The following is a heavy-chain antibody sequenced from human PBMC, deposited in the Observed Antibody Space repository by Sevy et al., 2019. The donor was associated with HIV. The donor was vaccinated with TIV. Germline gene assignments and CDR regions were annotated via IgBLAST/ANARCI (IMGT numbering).Heavy chain of an antibody. D-gene: IGHD5-12*01. CDR1: GFTFSGSA. CDR3: TRHRGDEEMATRADY. CDR2: IRSKANSYAT. V-gene: IGHV3-73*01. J-gene: IGHJ4*02. Sequence: GGSLRLSCAASGFTFSGSAMHWVRQASGKGLEWVGRIRSKANSYATAYAASVKGRFTISRDDSKNTAYLQMNSLKTEETAVYYCTRHRGDEEMATRADYWGQGTLVTVSS.